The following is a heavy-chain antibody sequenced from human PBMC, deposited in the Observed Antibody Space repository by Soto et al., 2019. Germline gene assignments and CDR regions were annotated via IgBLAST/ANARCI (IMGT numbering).Heavy chain of an antibody. CDR3: ARGRKISHLAGWNLAG. J-gene: IGHJ1*01. V-gene: IGHV1-69*01. CDR1: GGTFSSYA. D-gene: IGHD1-1*01. CDR2: IIPIFGTA. Sequence: QEQLVHSGAEVKKPGSSVKVSCKASGGTFSSYAISWVRQAPGQGLEWMGGIIPIFGTANYAQKFQGRVMITADESTSTAYMELSCLRSEDTAVYYCARGRKISHLAGWNLAGWGQGTLVTVSS.